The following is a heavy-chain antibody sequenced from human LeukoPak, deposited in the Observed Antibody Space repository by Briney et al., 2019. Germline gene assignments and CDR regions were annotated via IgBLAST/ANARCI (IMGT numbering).Heavy chain of an antibody. D-gene: IGHD5-24*01. Sequence: SETLSLTCAVPGASFSGFFWSWIRQSPGKGLEFIGEISYEGSTNYKPSLNSRVTISVDTSKNQFSLKLSSVTAADTAVYYCAANRDGYKLPHYWGQGILVTVSS. CDR1: GASFSGFF. J-gene: IGHJ4*02. CDR3: AANRDGYKLPHY. CDR2: ISYEGST. V-gene: IGHV4-34*01.